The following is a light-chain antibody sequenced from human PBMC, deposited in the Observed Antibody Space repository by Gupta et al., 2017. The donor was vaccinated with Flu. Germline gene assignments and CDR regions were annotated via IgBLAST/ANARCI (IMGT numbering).Light chain of an antibody. Sequence: CRSSQSLVYRDGNTYLSWFQQRPGQSPRRLIYKVSNRDSGVPDRFSGSGSGTDFTLKSSRVEAEDVGVYDCMQGSHWPPITFGQWTRLEI. V-gene: IGKV2-30*01. J-gene: IGKJ5*01. CDR3: MQGSHWPPIT. CDR1: QSLVYRDGNTY. CDR2: KVS.